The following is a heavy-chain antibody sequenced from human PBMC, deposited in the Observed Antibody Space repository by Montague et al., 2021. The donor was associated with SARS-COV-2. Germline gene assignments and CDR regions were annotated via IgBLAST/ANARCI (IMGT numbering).Heavy chain of an antibody. J-gene: IGHJ4*02. D-gene: IGHD6-13*01. CDR2: IYYSGST. Sequence: SETLSLTCTVSGGSISSYYWSWIRQPPGKGLEWIGYIYYSGSTNYNPSLKSRVTISVDTSKNQFSLTLSSVTAADTAVYYCARGTAAGTNFDYWGLGTLVTVSS. CDR3: ARGTAAGTNFDY. CDR1: GGSISSYY. V-gene: IGHV4-59*01.